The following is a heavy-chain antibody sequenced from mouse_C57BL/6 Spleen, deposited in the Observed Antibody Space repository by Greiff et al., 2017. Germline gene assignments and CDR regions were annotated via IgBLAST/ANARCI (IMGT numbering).Heavy chain of an antibody. CDR3: ARKYYLFDY. CDR2: INPNNGGT. D-gene: IGHD5-5*01. V-gene: IGHV1-26*01. J-gene: IGHJ2*01. CDR1: GYTFTDYY. Sequence: VQLQQPGPELVKPGASVKLSCKASGYTFTDYYMNWVKQRPGQGLEWIGDINPNNGGTSYNQKFKGKATLTVDKSSSTAYMELRSLTSEDSAVSYRARKYYLFDYWGQGTTLTVSS.